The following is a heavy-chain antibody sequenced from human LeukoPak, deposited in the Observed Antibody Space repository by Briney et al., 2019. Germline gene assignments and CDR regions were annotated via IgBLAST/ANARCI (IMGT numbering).Heavy chain of an antibody. CDR2: IYCGNT. CDR3: AREGGQWLERSFDH. CDR1: GVSISSSNSY. J-gene: IGHJ4*02. Sequence: SETLSLTCTVSGVSISSSNSYWGWIRQPPGKGLEWIGSIYCGNTYYNASLKSQVSISIDTYKNQFSLKLTSVTAADTAVYYCAREGGQWLERSFDHWGQGTLVTVSS. V-gene: IGHV4-39*07. D-gene: IGHD6-19*01.